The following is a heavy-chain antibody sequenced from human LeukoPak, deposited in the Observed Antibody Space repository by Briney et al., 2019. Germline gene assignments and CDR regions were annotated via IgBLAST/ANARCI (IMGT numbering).Heavy chain of an antibody. CDR1: GFTFSSYE. CDR2: ISSSGSNI. CDR3: ARETTFDY. Sequence: GGSLRLSCAASGFTFSSYEMNWVRQAPGKGLEWVSYISSSGSNIYYADSVKGRFTISRDNAKNSLYLQMNSLRAEDTAVYYCARETTFDYWGQGTLVTVSS. J-gene: IGHJ4*02. V-gene: IGHV3-48*03. D-gene: IGHD1-1*01.